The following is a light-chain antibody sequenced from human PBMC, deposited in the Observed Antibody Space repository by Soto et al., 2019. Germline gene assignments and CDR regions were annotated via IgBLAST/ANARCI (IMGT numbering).Light chain of an antibody. CDR3: QQRSNWPPWT. CDR2: DAS. CDR1: QSVSSY. J-gene: IGKJ1*01. Sequence: EIVMTQSPGTLSVSPGERATLSCRASQSVSSYLAWYQQKPGQAPRLLIYDASNRATGIPARFSGSGSGTDFTLTISSLEPEDFAVYYCQQRSNWPPWTFGQGTKV. V-gene: IGKV3-11*01.